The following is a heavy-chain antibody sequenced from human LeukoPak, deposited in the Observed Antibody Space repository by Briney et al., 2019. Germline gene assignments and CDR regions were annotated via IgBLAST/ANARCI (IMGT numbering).Heavy chain of an antibody. J-gene: IGHJ2*01. CDR2: LSDSGVYT. V-gene: IGHV3-23*01. Sequence: GWSLRLSCAASGFTFSNYAMTWVRQAPGKGLEWVSILSDSGVYTYYADSVKGRFTISRDNSNKMLYLQMNSLRAEDTGVYYCARGNWYFDIWGRGTLVTVSS. CDR3: ARGNWYFDI. CDR1: GFTFSNYA.